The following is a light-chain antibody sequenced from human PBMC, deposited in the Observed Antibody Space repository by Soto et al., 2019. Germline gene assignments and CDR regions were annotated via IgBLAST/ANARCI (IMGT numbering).Light chain of an antibody. CDR1: NIGSKS. J-gene: IGLJ2*01. Sequence: SYELTQPPSVSVAPGKTARITCGGNNIGSKSVHWYQQKPGQAPVLVIYYDSDRPSGTPERFSGSNSGNTATLTISRVEAGDEADYYCQVWDSSSDHLFGGGTKLTVL. CDR2: YDS. V-gene: IGLV3-21*04. CDR3: QVWDSSSDHL.